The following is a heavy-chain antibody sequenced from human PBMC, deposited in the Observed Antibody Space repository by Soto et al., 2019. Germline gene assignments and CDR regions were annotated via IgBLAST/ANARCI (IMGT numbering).Heavy chain of an antibody. CDR3: ARDRGSGSYYRPLDY. D-gene: IGHD3-10*01. CDR2: IWYDGSNK. J-gene: IGHJ4*02. CDR1: GFTFSSYG. Sequence: QVQLVESGGGVVQPGRSLRLSCAASGFTFSSYGMHWVRQAPGKGLEWVAVIWYDGSNKYYADSVKGRFTISRDNSKNTLYLQMNSLRAEDTAVYYCARDRGSGSYYRPLDYWGQGTLVTVSS. V-gene: IGHV3-33*01.